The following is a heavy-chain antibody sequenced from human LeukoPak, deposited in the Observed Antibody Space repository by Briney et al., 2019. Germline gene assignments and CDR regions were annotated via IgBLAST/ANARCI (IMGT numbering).Heavy chain of an antibody. J-gene: IGHJ5*02. V-gene: IGHV3-7*03. CDR3: TRENYVPDS. CDR2: ISNGGGAT. CDR1: GYTFRPYW. Sequence: GGSLRLSSVASGYTFRPYWMSWVRQIPGKGLEWVASISNGGGATYYVDSVRGRFTISRDDAKNSLFLQMNGLRSDDTAVYYCTRENYVPDSWGQGTLVTVSS. D-gene: IGHD3-10*02.